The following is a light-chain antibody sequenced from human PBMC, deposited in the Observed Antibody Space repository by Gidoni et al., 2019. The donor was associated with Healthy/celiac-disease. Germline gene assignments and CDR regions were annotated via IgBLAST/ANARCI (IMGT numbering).Light chain of an antibody. J-gene: IGKJ2*01. CDR2: GAS. Sequence: EIVLTQSPVTLSLYPGERATVSCRASQSVSSSYLAWYQQKPGQAPRLLIYGASSRATGIPDRFSGSGSGTDFTLTISRLEPEDFAVYYCQQYGSSPYTFGQGTKLEIK. V-gene: IGKV3-20*01. CDR1: QSVSSSY. CDR3: QQYGSSPYT.